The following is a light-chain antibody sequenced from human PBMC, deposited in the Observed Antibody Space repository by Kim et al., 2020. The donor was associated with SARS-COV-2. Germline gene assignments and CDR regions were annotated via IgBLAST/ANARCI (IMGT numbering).Light chain of an antibody. V-gene: IGLV1-44*01. CDR3: ATWDDSLNEEV. J-gene: IGLJ2*01. CDR2: TDN. Sequence: GQKVTIACSGGPSKIGRNTVNWYQQFPGKSPKLLINTDNQRPSGVPDRFSGTRSGSSAFLAINGLQSEDEADYHCATWDDSLNEEVFGGGTQLTVL. CDR1: PSKIGRNT.